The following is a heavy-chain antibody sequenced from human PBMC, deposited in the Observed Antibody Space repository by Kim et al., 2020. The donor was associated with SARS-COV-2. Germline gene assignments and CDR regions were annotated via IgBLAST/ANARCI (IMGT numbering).Heavy chain of an antibody. J-gene: IGHJ5*02. CDR3: ARVVSSAWTLRAWFDP. CDR2: VDHSGTT. Sequence: SETLSLTCVVSGASISSSSCWSWVRQPPGKGLEWIGEVDHSGTTSYNVSLKSRVTISVNKSKNQFPLRLNSVSAADTAVFYCARVVSSAWTLRAWFDPWG. V-gene: IGHV4-4*02. CDR1: GASISSSSC. D-gene: IGHD3-22*01.